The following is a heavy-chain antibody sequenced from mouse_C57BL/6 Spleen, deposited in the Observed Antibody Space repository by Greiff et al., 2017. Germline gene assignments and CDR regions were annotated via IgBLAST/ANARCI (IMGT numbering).Heavy chain of an antibody. CDR1: GYTFTSYW. CDR3: ARFSDDYGGFAY. J-gene: IGHJ3*01. D-gene: IGHD2-4*01. V-gene: IGHV1-61*01. CDR2: IYPSDSET. Sequence: QVQLQQPGAELVRPGSSVKLSCKASGYTFTSYWMDWVKQRPGQGLEWIGNIYPSDSETHYNQKFKDKATLTVDKSSSTAYMQLSSLTSEDSAVYYCARFSDDYGGFAYWGQGILVTVSA.